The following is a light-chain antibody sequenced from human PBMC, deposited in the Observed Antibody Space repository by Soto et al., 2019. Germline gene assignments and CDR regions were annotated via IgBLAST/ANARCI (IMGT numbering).Light chain of an antibody. Sequence: QSVLTQPPSASGTPGQRVTISCSGSSSNIGSNTVNWYQHLPGSAPKLLIYTNNQRPSGVPDRFSGSKSATSASLAISGLQSEDEADYYCAAWDGNLNGVIFGGGTKLTVL. CDR3: AAWDGNLNGVI. V-gene: IGLV1-44*01. CDR2: TNN. J-gene: IGLJ2*01. CDR1: SSNIGSNT.